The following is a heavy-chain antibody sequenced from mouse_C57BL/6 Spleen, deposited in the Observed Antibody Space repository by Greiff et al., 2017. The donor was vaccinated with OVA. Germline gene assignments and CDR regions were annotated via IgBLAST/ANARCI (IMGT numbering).Heavy chain of an antibody. Sequence: VQGVESGAELVRPGASVKLSCKASGYTFTDYYINWVKQRPGQGLEWIARIYPGSGNTYYNEKFKGKATLTAEKSSSTAYMQLSSLTSEDSAVYFCARDYYGSSYVDYWGQGTTLTVSS. V-gene: IGHV1-76*01. CDR1: GYTFTDYY. CDR2: IYPGSGNT. D-gene: IGHD1-1*01. CDR3: ARDYYGSSYVDY. J-gene: IGHJ2*01.